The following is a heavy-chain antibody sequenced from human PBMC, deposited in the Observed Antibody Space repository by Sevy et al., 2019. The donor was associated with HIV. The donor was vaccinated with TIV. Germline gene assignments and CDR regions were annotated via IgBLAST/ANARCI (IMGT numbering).Heavy chain of an antibody. CDR2: IFSSGYT. J-gene: IGHJ4*02. Sequence: GGSLRLSCAISGFTVNDKYIIWVRQAPGKGLEWVSVIFSSGYTYYADSAKGRFTISRDNTKNTVYLQMNSVRAEDTAVYCCVGLFLSYRSGWSYFDYWGQGTLVTVSS. CDR1: GFTVNDKY. V-gene: IGHV3-66*02. D-gene: IGHD6-19*01. CDR3: VGLFLSYRSGWSYFDY.